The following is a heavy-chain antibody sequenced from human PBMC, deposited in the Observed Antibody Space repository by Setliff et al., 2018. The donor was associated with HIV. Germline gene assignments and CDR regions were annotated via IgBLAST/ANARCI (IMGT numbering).Heavy chain of an antibody. CDR2: IYYSGSS. J-gene: IGHJ4*02. CDR3: ARSGLYDSSGYYLGYFDY. V-gene: IGHV4-59*11. D-gene: IGHD3-22*01. CDR1: GGSISSHY. Sequence: SETLSLTCTVSGGSISSHYWSWIRQPPGKGLEWIGFIYYSGSSNYNPSLKSRVTISVDTSKNQFSLKLSSVTAADTAVYYCARSGLYDSSGYYLGYFDYWGQGTLVTVSS.